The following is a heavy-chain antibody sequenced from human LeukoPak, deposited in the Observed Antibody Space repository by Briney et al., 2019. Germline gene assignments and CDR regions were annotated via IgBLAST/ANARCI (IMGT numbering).Heavy chain of an antibody. Sequence: GGSLRLSCAASGFTFTSYSMNWVRQAPGKGLEWVSTISGGGGSTYYADSVKGRFTISRDNSKNTLYLQMNSLRAEDTAVYYCAKKTHYYDSSGYYLEYFQHWGQGTLVTVSS. D-gene: IGHD3-22*01. J-gene: IGHJ1*01. CDR2: ISGGGGST. V-gene: IGHV3-23*01. CDR1: GFTFTSYS. CDR3: AKKTHYYDSSGYYLEYFQH.